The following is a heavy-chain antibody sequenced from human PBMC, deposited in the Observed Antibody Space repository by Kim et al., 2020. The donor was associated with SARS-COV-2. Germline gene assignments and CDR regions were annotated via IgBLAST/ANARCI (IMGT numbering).Heavy chain of an antibody. CDR2: IIPIFGTA. D-gene: IGHD2-15*01. Sequence: SVKVSCKASGGTFSSYAISWVRQAPGQGLEWMGGIIPIFGTANYAQKFQGRVTITADESTSTAYMELSSLRSEDTAVYYCARDTAVVTGDYFDYWGQGTLGNVSS. CDR3: ARDTAVVTGDYFDY. V-gene: IGHV1-69*13. CDR1: GGTFSSYA. J-gene: IGHJ4*02.